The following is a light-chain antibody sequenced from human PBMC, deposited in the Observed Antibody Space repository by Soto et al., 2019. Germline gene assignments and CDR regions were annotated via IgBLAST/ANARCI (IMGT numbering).Light chain of an antibody. CDR2: DAS. CDR1: QSVSSY. J-gene: IGKJ4*01. CDR3: QHRSNWPLS. Sequence: EIVLTQSPATLSLSPGERATLSCRASQSVSSYLAWYQQRPGQAPSLLIHDASKRATGIPARFSGSGSGTDFTLTISSLAPEDFAVYYCQHRSNWPLSFGGGTKVEIK. V-gene: IGKV3-11*01.